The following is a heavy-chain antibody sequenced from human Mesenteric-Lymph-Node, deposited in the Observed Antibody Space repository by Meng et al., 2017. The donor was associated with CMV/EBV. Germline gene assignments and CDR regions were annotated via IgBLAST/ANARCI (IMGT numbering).Heavy chain of an antibody. D-gene: IGHD2-2*01. CDR2: ISSSSSTI. J-gene: IGHJ6*02. CDR1: GFTFSSYS. Sequence: GGPLRLSCAASGFTFSSYSMNWVRQAPGKGLEWVSYISSSSSTIYYADSVKGRFTISRDNAKNSLYLQMNSLRAEDTAVYYCARDRGYCSSTSCYFRPYYYYGMDVWGQGTTVTVSS. CDR3: ARDRGYCSSTSCYFRPYYYYGMDV. V-gene: IGHV3-48*04.